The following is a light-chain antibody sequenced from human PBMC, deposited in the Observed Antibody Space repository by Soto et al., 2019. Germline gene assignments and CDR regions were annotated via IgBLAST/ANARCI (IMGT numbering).Light chain of an antibody. CDR3: QQYNNWPRT. CDR1: QSVSNN. J-gene: IGKJ1*01. CDR2: SAS. V-gene: IGKV3-15*01. Sequence: EIVMTQSPATLSVSPRERATLSCRASQSVSNNFAWYQQKPGQAPRLLIYSASTRATGIPARFSGGGSGTEFTLTISSLQSEDFAVYYCQQYNNWPRTFGQGTKVEVK.